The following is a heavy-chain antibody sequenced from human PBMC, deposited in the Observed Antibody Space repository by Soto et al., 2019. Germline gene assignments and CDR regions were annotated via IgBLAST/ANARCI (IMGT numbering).Heavy chain of an antibody. CDR3: ARGIDYYGSGSPFDP. Sequence: GXSVKVSCKASGYTFTGYYMHWVRQAPGQGLEWMGWINPNSGGTNYAQKFQGRVTMTRDTSISTAYMELSRLRSDDTAVYYCARGIDYYGSGSPFDPWGQGTLVTVPQ. CDR1: GYTFTGYY. J-gene: IGHJ5*02. CDR2: INPNSGGT. D-gene: IGHD3-10*01. V-gene: IGHV1-2*02.